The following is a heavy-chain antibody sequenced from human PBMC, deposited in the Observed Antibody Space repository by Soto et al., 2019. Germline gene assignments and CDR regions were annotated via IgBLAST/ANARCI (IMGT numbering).Heavy chain of an antibody. CDR1: GFTFSDYA. CDR2: ISASGGTT. J-gene: IGHJ4*02. CDR3: AKDRKSGSGWYWDY. D-gene: IGHD6-19*01. V-gene: IGHV3-23*01. Sequence: PGGSLRLSCAASGFTFSDYAMSWVRQAPGKGLEWVSAISASGGTTYYADSVRGRFTISRDNSKNTLYLQKNSLRAEDTVVYYCAKDRKSGSGWYWDYWGQGTLVTVSS.